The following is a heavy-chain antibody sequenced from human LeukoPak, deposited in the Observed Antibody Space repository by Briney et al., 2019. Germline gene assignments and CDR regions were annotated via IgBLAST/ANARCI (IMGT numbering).Heavy chain of an antibody. CDR3: ARGDWNTRTNWFDP. J-gene: IGHJ5*02. CDR1: GFSFSNYA. V-gene: IGHV3-23*01. D-gene: IGHD1/OR15-1a*01. Sequence: PGGSLRLSCAGSGFSFSNYAMSWVRQAPGKGLEWVSAISGSGDSTYYADSVKGRITSSRDNSKNTLYLQMSSLRAEDTAVYYCARGDWNTRTNWFDPWGQGTLVTVSS. CDR2: ISGSGDST.